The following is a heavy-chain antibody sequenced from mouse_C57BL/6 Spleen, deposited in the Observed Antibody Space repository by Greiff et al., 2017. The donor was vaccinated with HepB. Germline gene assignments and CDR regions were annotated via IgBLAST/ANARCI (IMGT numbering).Heavy chain of an antibody. CDR3: AREGSNDVTFDY. J-gene: IGHJ2*01. CDR1: GYTFTSYW. D-gene: IGHD2-12*01. V-gene: IGHV1-64*01. Sequence: QVQLQQPGAELVKPGASVKLSCKASGYTFTSYWMHWVKQRPGQGLEWIGMIHPNSGSTNYNEKFKSKATLTVDKSSSTAYMQLSSLTSEDSAVYYSAREGSNDVTFDYWGQGTTLTVSS. CDR2: IHPNSGST.